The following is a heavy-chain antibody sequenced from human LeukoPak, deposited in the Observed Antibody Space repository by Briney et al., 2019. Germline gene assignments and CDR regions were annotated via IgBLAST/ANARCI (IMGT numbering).Heavy chain of an antibody. CDR1: GGSISSYY. D-gene: IGHD3-22*01. V-gene: IGHV4-4*09. J-gene: IGHJ4*02. CDR3: AGEETYYYDGSGYFRDY. Sequence: PSETLSLTCTVSGGSISSYYWSWIRQPPGKGLEWIGYIYTSGSTNYNPSLKSRVTISVDTSKNQFSLKLSSVTAADTAVYYCAGEETYYYDGSGYFRDYWGQGTLVTVSS. CDR2: IYTSGST.